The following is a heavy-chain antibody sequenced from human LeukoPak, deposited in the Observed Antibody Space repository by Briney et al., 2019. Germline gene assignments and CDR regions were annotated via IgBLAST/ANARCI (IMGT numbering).Heavy chain of an antibody. CDR2: IWFDGSNK. Sequence: VRSLRLSCAASGFTFSTYGMHWVRQAPSNRLEWLAIIWFDGSNKYYADSVKDRFTISRDNSKNTLYLQMNSLRAEDTAVYYCARVRSTTSYFYFDYWGQGTLVTVSS. CDR3: ARVRSTTSYFYFDY. J-gene: IGHJ4*02. V-gene: IGHV3-33*01. D-gene: IGHD2-2*01. CDR1: GFTFSTYG.